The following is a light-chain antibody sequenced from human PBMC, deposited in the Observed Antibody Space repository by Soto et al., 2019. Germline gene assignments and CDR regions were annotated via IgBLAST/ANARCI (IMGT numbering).Light chain of an antibody. CDR1: QSVTSS. J-gene: IGKJ4*01. V-gene: IGKV3-15*01. Sequence: EIVMTQSPGALSLSPGESATLSCRASQSVTSSLACYQQKPGQAPRLLIYDASTRTIAIPGRFSGSGSDTEFSLTISSLQSEDVAIYYCQQYKDWPPLTFGGGTKVEIK. CDR3: QQYKDWPPLT. CDR2: DAS.